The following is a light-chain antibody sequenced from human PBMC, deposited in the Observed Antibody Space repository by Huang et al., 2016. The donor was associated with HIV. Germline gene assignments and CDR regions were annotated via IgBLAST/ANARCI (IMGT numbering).Light chain of an antibody. CDR1: QGISNY. CDR2: AAS. CDR3: LQHNTYPWT. J-gene: IGKJ1*01. V-gene: IGKV1-17*03. Sequence: DIQMTRSPSVMSASVGERVTITCRASQGISNYLAWIQQKPGKGPKRLLYAASNLQSGVPSRFSGSGSETEFTLTISSLQPEDFATYYCLQHNTYPWTFGQGTKVEIK.